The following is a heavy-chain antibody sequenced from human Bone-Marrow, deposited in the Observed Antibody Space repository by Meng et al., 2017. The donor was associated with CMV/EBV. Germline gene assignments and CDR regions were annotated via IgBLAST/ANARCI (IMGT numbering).Heavy chain of an antibody. CDR3: ASIAARPGSDY. CDR1: GFTFSDYA. J-gene: IGHJ4*02. Sequence: GGSLRLSCAASGFTFSDYAMTWVRQAPGKGLEWVSVIYPGVSGTYYADSVKGRLTISRDNAKNTLYLQMNSLRAEDTAVYYCASIAARPGSDYWGQGTLVTVSS. CDR2: IYPGVSGT. D-gene: IGHD6-6*01. V-gene: IGHV3-23*03.